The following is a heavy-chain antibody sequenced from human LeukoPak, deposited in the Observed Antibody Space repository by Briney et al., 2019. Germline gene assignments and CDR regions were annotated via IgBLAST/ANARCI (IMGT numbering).Heavy chain of an antibody. CDR3: ARGFTHDYGDYFDY. D-gene: IGHD4-17*01. CDR1: GFTVSSNY. J-gene: IGHJ4*02. V-gene: IGHV3-66*01. CDR2: IYSDSGGST. Sequence: PGGSLRLSCAASGFTVSSNYMSWVRQAPGKGLEWVSVIYSDSGGSTYNADSVKGRFTMSRDNSKNTLYLHMNSLRAEDTAVYYCARGFTHDYGDYFDYWGQGTLVTVSS.